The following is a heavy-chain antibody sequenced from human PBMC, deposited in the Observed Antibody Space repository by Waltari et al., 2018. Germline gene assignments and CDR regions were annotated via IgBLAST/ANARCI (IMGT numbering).Heavy chain of an antibody. J-gene: IGHJ4*01. Sequence: QVKLVQSGAEVKKPGASVRVSGKASGYTCTKYYIHWVRQAPGQGLEWSGRINPKSADANYTQPFQGRGIMTRDTSINTAYLEVTGLTSDDTAIFYCATANILGIGTFDCWGHGTLVSVSS. D-gene: IGHD1-1*01. V-gene: IGHV1-2*06. CDR2: INPKSADA. CDR3: ATANILGIGTFDC. CDR1: GYTCTKYY.